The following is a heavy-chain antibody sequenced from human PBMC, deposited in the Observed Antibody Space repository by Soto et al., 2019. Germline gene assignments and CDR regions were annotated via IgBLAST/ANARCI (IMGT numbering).Heavy chain of an antibody. J-gene: IGHJ6*02. V-gene: IGHV3-30*18. CDR2: ISYDGSNK. CDR1: GFTLSNYG. Sequence: QVQLVESGGGVVQPGRSLRLSCAASGFTLSNYGIHWVRQAPGKGLEWVAVISYDGSNKYYADSVKGRFTVSRDSSKNTLYLQMNSLRPEDTDVYYCANDITYCSTTSCPQNYYYYFGMDAWGQGTTVTVSS. CDR3: ANDITYCSTTSCPQNYYYYFGMDA. D-gene: IGHD2-2*01.